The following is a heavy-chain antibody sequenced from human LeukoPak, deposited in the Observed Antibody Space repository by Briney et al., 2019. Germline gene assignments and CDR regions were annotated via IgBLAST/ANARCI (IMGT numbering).Heavy chain of an antibody. CDR2: MSPHNGHT. D-gene: IGHD2-21*01. CDR3: ARRTPRCGGTCYDAFDV. V-gene: IGHV1-8*01. J-gene: IGHJ3*01. CDR1: GYTFIDYD. Sequence: ASVKVSCKASGYTFIDYDINWVRQAPGQGLEWMGLMSPHNGHTEYAQNFQGRVTMTRDTSTGTAYMELRSLRSEDTAVYYCARRTPRCGGTCYDAFDVWGQGTMVTVSS.